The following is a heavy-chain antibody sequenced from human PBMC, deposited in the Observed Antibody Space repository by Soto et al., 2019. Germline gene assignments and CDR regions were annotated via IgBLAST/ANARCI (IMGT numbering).Heavy chain of an antibody. J-gene: IGHJ4*02. CDR1: EFTFSSYG. Sequence: VGSLGLSCAASEFTFSSYGMHWVRQAPGKGLEWVAVISYDGSNKYYADSVKGRFTISRDNSKNTLYLQMNSLRAEDTAVYYCAKFFPIGWPSGPFDYWGQGPLVTGSS. CDR2: ISYDGSNK. CDR3: AKFFPIGWPSGPFDY. D-gene: IGHD6-19*01. V-gene: IGHV3-30*18.